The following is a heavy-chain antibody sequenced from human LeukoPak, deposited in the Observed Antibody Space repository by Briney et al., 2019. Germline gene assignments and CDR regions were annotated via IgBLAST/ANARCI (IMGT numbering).Heavy chain of an antibody. CDR1: GYTFTNYA. CDR2: ISGNNGNT. Sequence: GASVKVSCKASGYTFTNYAITWVRQAPGQGLEWMGWISGNNGNTNYAQNVQGRVTMTTDTSTSTAYMELRSLRSDDTAVYYCALIPHCTTITCYYFDYWGRGTLVTVSS. D-gene: IGHD2-8*01. CDR3: ALIPHCTTITCYYFDY. V-gene: IGHV1-18*01. J-gene: IGHJ4*02.